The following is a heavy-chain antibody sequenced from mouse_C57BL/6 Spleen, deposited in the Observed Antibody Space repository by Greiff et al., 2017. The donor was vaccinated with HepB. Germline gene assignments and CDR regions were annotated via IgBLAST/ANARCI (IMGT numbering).Heavy chain of an antibody. Sequence: EVKLMESGPELVKPGASVKISCKASGYSFTDYNMNWVKQSNGKSLEWIGVINPNYGTTSYNQKFKGKATLTVDQSSSTAYMQLNSLTSEDSAVYYCARGKDYDYDAWFAYWGQGTLVTVSA. CDR2: INPNYGTT. CDR1: GYSFTDYN. V-gene: IGHV1-39*01. CDR3: ARGKDYDYDAWFAY. J-gene: IGHJ3*01. D-gene: IGHD2-4*01.